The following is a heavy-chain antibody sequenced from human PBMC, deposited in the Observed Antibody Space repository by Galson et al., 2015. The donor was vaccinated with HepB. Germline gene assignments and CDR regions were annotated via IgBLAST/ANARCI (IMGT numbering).Heavy chain of an antibody. V-gene: IGHV4-39*01. D-gene: IGHD3-16*01. J-gene: IGHJ4*02. CDR2: MYQGGDT. CDR1: GGHIRSRSYY. Sequence: SETLSLTCAVSGGHIRSRSYYWGWIRQPPGKKLEWIGSMYQGGDTYYNPSLKSRVTISADTSKDQLSLILSSVTATDTALYYCVRHGNGLLFVGDWGQGTLVTVSS. CDR3: VRHGNGLLFVGD.